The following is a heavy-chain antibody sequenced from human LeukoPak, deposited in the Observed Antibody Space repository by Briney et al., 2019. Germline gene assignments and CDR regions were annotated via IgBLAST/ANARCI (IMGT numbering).Heavy chain of an antibody. J-gene: IGHJ6*03. CDR1: GYTFTSYG. V-gene: IGHV1-18*01. CDR3: ARDGEGQPYYYYYYMDV. D-gene: IGHD3-10*01. Sequence: ASVKVSCKASGYTFTSYGISWVRQAPGQGLEWMGWISAYNGNTNYAQKLQGRVTMTTDTSTSTAYMELRSLRSDDTAVYYCARDGEGQPYYYYYYMDVWGKGTTVTVSS. CDR2: ISAYNGNT.